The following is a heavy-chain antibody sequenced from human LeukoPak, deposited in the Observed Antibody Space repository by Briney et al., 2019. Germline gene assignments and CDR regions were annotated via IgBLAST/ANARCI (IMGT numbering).Heavy chain of an antibody. J-gene: IGHJ6*01. Sequence: GGSMRLSCASSGFTVSSNYMSWVRQAPGKGLEWGSVIYSGGSTYYADSVKGRFTISRDNSKNTLYLQMNRLRAEDTAIYYCAKMKGHPLPKYYMDVWGQGITVTVSS. CDR3: AKMKGHPLPKYYMDV. D-gene: IGHD1-26*01. CDR1: GFTVSSNY. V-gene: IGHV3-66*01. CDR2: IYSGGST.